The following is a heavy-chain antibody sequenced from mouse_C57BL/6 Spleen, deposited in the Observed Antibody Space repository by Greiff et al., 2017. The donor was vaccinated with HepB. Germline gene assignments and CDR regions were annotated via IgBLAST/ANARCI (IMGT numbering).Heavy chain of an antibody. J-gene: IGHJ2*01. D-gene: IGHD2-4*01. CDR2: ISYSGST. Sequence: VQLKESGPGMVKPSQSLSLTCTVTGYSITSGYDWHWIRHFPGNKLEWMGYISYSGSTNYNPSLKSRISITHDTSKNHFFLKLNSVTTEDTATYDCARGGYDYYYFDYWGQGTTLTVSS. CDR3: ARGGYDYYYFDY. V-gene: IGHV3-1*01. CDR1: GYSITSGYD.